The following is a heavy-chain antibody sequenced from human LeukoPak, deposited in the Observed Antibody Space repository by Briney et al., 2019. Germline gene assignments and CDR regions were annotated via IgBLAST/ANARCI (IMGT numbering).Heavy chain of an antibody. CDR1: GFTFSSYA. Sequence: PGRSLRLSCAASGFTFSSYAMHWVRQAPGKGLEWVAVISYDGSNKYYADSVKGRFTISRDNSKNTLYLQMNSLRPEDTAVYYCARPSPPGDGYNPRDYWGPGALDIVSS. J-gene: IGHJ4*02. V-gene: IGHV3-30-3*01. D-gene: IGHD5-24*01. CDR3: ARPSPPGDGYNPRDY. CDR2: ISYDGSNK.